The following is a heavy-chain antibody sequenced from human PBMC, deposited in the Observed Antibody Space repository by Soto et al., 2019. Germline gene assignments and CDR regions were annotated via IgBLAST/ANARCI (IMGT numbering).Heavy chain of an antibody. V-gene: IGHV2-5*02. CDR2: IYWDDDK. J-gene: IGHJ4*02. CDR1: GFSLSTSGVG. Sequence: QITLKESGPTLVKPTQTLTLTCTFSGFSLSTSGVGVGWIRQPPGKALEWLALIYWDDDKRYSPSLKSRLTITKETSKHQVVLTMTNMDPVDTATYYCAPSPSDCSGGSCYSGFDYWGQGTLVTVSS. D-gene: IGHD2-15*01. CDR3: APSPSDCSGGSCYSGFDY.